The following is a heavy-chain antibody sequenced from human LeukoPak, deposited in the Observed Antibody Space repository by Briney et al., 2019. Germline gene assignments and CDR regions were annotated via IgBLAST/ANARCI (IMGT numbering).Heavy chain of an antibody. CDR2: IKQDGSEK. Sequence: PGGSERLSCAASGFTFSSYWMSWVRQAPGKGLEWVANIKQDGSEKYYVDSVKGRFTISRDNAKNSLYLQMNSLGAGDTAVYYCARDRKGYYGMDVWGQGTTVTVSS. D-gene: IGHD1-14*01. CDR3: ARDRKGYYGMDV. J-gene: IGHJ6*02. V-gene: IGHV3-7*01. CDR1: GFTFSSYW.